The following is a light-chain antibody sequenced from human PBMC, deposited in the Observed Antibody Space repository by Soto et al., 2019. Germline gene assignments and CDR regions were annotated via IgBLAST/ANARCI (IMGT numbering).Light chain of an antibody. CDR1: QSIRSY. V-gene: IGKV1-39*01. CDR3: QQSYISPRT. J-gene: IGKJ3*01. Sequence: DIQMTQSPASLSASVGDRVTITCRASQSIRSYLNWYRQKPGKAPELLIYGASSLQSGVPSRFSGGGSGTDFTLTISSLQPEDFATYYCQQSYISPRTFGPGTKVDIK. CDR2: GAS.